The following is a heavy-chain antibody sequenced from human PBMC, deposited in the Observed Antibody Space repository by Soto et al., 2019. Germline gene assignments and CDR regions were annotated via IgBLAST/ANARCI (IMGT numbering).Heavy chain of an antibody. CDR1: GYSFTSYW. Sequence: GESLKISCKGSGYSFTSYWIGWVRQMPGKGLEWMGIIYPGYSDTRYSPSFQGPVTFSADKSIRTAFLQWSSLKASDAAMYYCAGANSGDTAMVFDYWGQGTLVTVSS. CDR3: AGANSGDTAMVFDY. J-gene: IGHJ4*02. CDR2: IYPGYSDT. D-gene: IGHD5-18*01. V-gene: IGHV5-51*01.